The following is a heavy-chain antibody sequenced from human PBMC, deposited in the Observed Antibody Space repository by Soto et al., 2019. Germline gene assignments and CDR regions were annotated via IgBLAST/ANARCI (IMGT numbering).Heavy chain of an antibody. V-gene: IGHV4-61*01. CDR1: GGSVSSGSYY. D-gene: IGHD2-21*02. J-gene: IGHJ4*02. CDR2: IYYSGST. Sequence: SETLSLTCTVSGGSVSSGSYYWSWIRQPPGKGLEWIGYIYYSGSTNYNPSLKSRVTISVDTSKNQFSLKLSSVTAADTAVYYCAREPIVVVTATNYFDYWGQGTLVTVSS. CDR3: AREPIVVVTATNYFDY.